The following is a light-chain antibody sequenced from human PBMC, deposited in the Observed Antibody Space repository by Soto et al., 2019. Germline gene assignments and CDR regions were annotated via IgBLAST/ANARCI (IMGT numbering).Light chain of an antibody. CDR3: QQYNNWPSWT. CDR2: GAS. Sequence: EIVLTQSPGTLSLSPGERATLSCRASQSVGSSLSWYQQKPGQAPRLLIYGASTRATGIPARFSGSGSGTEFTLTISSLQSEDFAVYYCQQYNNWPSWTFGQGTKVDIK. J-gene: IGKJ1*01. V-gene: IGKV3-15*01. CDR1: QSVGSS.